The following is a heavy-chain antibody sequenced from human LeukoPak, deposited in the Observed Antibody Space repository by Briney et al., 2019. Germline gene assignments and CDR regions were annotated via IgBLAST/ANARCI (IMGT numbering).Heavy chain of an antibody. Sequence: PSETLSLTCTVSGGSISSGSYYWSWIRQPAGKGLEWIGRIYTSGSTNYNPSLKSRVTISVDTSKNQFSLKLSSVTAADTAVYYCASGLGATWGYFDYWGQGTLVTVSS. CDR2: IYTSGST. V-gene: IGHV4-61*02. CDR1: GGSISSGSYY. D-gene: IGHD1-26*01. CDR3: ASGLGATWGYFDY. J-gene: IGHJ4*02.